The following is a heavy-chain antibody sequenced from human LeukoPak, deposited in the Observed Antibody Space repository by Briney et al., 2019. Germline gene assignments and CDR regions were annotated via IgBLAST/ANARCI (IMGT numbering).Heavy chain of an antibody. D-gene: IGHD4-17*01. V-gene: IGHV4-59*01. CDR1: SDSISTYY. CDR2: IFDSGST. Sequence: WQTLSLTCTFSSDSISTYYWTWIRQPPGKGLEWIGEIFDSGSTNYNPSLKSRVTISLDTSKNQFSLKLISLTAADTAAYYCARVEYGDYGWFDPWGQGTLVTVSS. CDR3: ARVEYGDYGWFDP. J-gene: IGHJ5*02.